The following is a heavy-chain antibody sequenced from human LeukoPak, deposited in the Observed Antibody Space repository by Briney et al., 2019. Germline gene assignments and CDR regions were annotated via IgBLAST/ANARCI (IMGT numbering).Heavy chain of an antibody. D-gene: IGHD3-22*01. CDR3: ARRYYCDSSGYYDY. V-gene: IGHV4-39*01. J-gene: IGHJ4*02. CDR1: GGSISRSSYY. CDR2: IYYSGST. Sequence: SETLSLTCTVSGGSISRSSYYWGWIRQPPGKGLEWIGSIYYSGSTYYNPSLKSRVTISVDTSKNQFSLKLSSVTAADTAVYYCARRYYCDSSGYYDYWGQGTLVTVSS.